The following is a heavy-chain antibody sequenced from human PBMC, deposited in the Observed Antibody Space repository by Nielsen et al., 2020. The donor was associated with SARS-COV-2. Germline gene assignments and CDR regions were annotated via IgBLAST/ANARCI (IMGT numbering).Heavy chain of an antibody. CDR1: GYTFINYD. CDR2: MNTKSGDA. CDR3: ARPHRRDYYYGLDV. Sequence: ASVKVSCKTSGYTFINYDINWVRQSPGQGLEGMGWMNTKSGDAGYAQKFQGRVTMTRNTSISTAYIDLSGLTSADTAVYYCARPHRRDYYYGLDVWGQGTTVTVSS. V-gene: IGHV1-8*01. J-gene: IGHJ6*02.